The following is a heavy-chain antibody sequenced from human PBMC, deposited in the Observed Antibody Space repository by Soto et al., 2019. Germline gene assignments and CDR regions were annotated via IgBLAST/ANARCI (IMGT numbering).Heavy chain of an antibody. CDR3: ARGTIVARQHLDY. V-gene: IGHV3-30*03. D-gene: IGHD6-6*01. Sequence: QVQLVEAGGGVGQPGKYLRLSCAASGFTFSSYAMHWARQAPGKGLEWVTVISIRGGDVYYAESVRGRFTISRDDSKNTRYLQMDSLRVEDTAVYYCARGTIVARQHLDYWGQGTLVTVSS. CDR1: GFTFSSYA. J-gene: IGHJ4*02. CDR2: ISIRGGDV.